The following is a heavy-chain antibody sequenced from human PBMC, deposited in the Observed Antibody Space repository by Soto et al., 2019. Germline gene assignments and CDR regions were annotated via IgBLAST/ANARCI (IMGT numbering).Heavy chain of an antibody. CDR3: ARDHSDGRFDY. J-gene: IGHJ4*02. V-gene: IGHV4-31*03. D-gene: IGHD1-26*01. Sequence: SETLSLTCTVSGGSISSGGYYWSWIRQHPGKGLEWIGYIYYSGSTYYNPSLKSRVTISVDTSKDQFSLKLSSVTAADTAVYYCARDHSDGRFDYWGQGTLVTVSS. CDR1: GGSISSGGYY. CDR2: IYYSGST.